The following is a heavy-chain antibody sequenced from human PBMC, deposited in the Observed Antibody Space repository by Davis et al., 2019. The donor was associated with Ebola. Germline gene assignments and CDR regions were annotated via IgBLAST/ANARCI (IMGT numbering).Heavy chain of an antibody. J-gene: IGHJ6*02. D-gene: IGHD6-19*01. CDR2: IYYSGST. V-gene: IGHV4-39*07. CDR1: GGSISSSSYY. Sequence: SETLSLTCTVSGGSISSSSYYWGWIRQPPGKGLEWIGSIYYSGSTYYNPSLKSRVTISVDTSKNQFSLKLSSVTAADTAVYYCARRDGSSGWHNYYGMDVWGQGTTVTVSS. CDR3: ARRDGSSGWHNYYGMDV.